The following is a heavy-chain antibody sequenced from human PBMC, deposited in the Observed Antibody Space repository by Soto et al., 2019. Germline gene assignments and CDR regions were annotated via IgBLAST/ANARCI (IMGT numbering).Heavy chain of an antibody. V-gene: IGHV3-30*18. CDR1: GFTFSSYG. J-gene: IGHJ4*02. CDR3: AKCYDILTGPLDH. CDR2: ISYDGSNK. D-gene: IGHD3-9*01. Sequence: GGSLRLSCAASGFTFSSYGMHWVRQAPGKGLEWVAVISYDGSNKYYADSVKGRFTISRDNSKNTLYLQMNSLRAEDTAVYYCAKCYDILTGPLDHWGQGTLVTVSS.